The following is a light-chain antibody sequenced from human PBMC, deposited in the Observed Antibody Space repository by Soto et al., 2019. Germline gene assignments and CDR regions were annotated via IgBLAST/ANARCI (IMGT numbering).Light chain of an antibody. V-gene: IGKV3-11*01. CDR2: EAS. Sequence: EIVMTQSPASLSVSPGERATLFCRASQSIGGFLAWYQQRPGQAPRLLIYEASNRPTGIPARFSGSGSGTDFTLTISSLEPEDFAVYYCQQRSNWPPTWTFGQGTKVEIK. CDR3: QQRSNWPPTWT. J-gene: IGKJ1*01. CDR1: QSIGGF.